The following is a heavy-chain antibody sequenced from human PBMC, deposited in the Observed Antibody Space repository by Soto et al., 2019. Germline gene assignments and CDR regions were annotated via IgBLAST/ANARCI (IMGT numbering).Heavy chain of an antibody. D-gene: IGHD3-16*02. Sequence: GESLKISCAASGFTVSSNYMSWVRQAPGKGLEWVSVIYSGGSTYYADSVKGRFTISRDNSKNTLYLQMNSLRAEDTAVYYCARGIMITFGGVIVNGYFDYWGQGTLVTVSS. V-gene: IGHV3-66*01. CDR3: ARGIMITFGGVIVNGYFDY. J-gene: IGHJ4*02. CDR2: IYSGGST. CDR1: GFTVSSNY.